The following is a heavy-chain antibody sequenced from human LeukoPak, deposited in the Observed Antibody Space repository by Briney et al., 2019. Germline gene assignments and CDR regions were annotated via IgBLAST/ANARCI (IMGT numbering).Heavy chain of an antibody. J-gene: IGHJ4*02. V-gene: IGHV3-23*01. CDR1: GFTFSSFS. CDR3: AKREYRSGWFPED. D-gene: IGHD6-19*01. Sequence: PGGSLRLSCVASGFTFSSFSMNWVRQAPAKGLEWVSTISGSGPSTYYADSLMGRIVVSRDNSKNTLYLQMNSLRADDTAVYYCAKREYRSGWFPEDWGQGTLVTVSS. CDR2: ISGSGPST.